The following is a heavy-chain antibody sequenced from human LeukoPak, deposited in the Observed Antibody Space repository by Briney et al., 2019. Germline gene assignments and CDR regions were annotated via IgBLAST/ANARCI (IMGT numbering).Heavy chain of an antibody. Sequence: GGSLRLSCAASGFTFDEYAMHWVRQAPGKGLEWVSLISADGAGTHYVDSVKGRFTISRDNAKNSLYLQMNSLRAEDTAVYYCARLGYSSSWDYNWFDPWGQGTLVTVSS. CDR1: GFTFDEYA. CDR3: ARLGYSSSWDYNWFDP. D-gene: IGHD6-13*01. J-gene: IGHJ5*02. V-gene: IGHV3-43*02. CDR2: ISADGAGT.